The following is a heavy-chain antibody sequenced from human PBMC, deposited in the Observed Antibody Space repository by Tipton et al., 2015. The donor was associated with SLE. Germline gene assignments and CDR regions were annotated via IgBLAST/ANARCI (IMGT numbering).Heavy chain of an antibody. J-gene: IGHJ3*02. CDR3: AKDLATVTPIEAFDM. CDR2: ISTTGGIT. D-gene: IGHD4-17*01. V-gene: IGHV3-23*01. Sequence: GSLRLSCAASGFTFSNYAMNWVRQAPGKGLECVSGISTTGGITYYADSVKGRFTVSRGNSQNTLYLQMISLRAEDTAVYYCAKDLATVTPIEAFDMWGQGTMVTVSS. CDR1: GFTFSNYA.